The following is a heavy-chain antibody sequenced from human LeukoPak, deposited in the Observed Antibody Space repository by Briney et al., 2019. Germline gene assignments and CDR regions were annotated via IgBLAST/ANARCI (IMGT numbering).Heavy chain of an antibody. CDR3: ARDRITGIFDY. CDR1: GGSISSYY. CDR2: IYYSGST. J-gene: IGHJ4*02. D-gene: IGHD1-20*01. V-gene: IGHV4-59*01. Sequence: SETLSLTCTVSGGSISSYYWSWIRQPPGKGLEWIGYIYYSGSTNYNPSLKSRVAISVDTSKNQFSLKLSSVTAADTAVYYCARDRITGIFDYWGQGTLVTVSS.